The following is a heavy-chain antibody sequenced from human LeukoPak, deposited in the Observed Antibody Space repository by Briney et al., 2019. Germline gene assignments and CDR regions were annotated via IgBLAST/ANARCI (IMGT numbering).Heavy chain of an antibody. J-gene: IGHJ4*02. CDR3: AKDRRGYSGYDSGFDY. CDR2: ISWNSGSI. V-gene: IGHV3-9*03. CDR1: GFTFDDYA. Sequence: PGGSLRLSCAASGFTFDDYAMHWVRQAPGKGLEWVSGISWNSGSIGYADSVKGRFTISRDNAKNSLYLQMNSLRAEDMALYYCAKDRRGYSGYDSGFDYWGQGTLVTVSS. D-gene: IGHD5-12*01.